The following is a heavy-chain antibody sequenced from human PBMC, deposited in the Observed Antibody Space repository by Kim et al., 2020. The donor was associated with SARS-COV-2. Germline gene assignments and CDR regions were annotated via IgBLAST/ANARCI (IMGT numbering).Heavy chain of an antibody. CDR1: GFAFSDHT. CDR2: IVGSDAT. D-gene: IGHD3-10*01. Sequence: GGSLRLSCAASGFAFSDHTMSWVRQTPGKGLEWVSSIVGSDATFYADSVKGRFTISRDNSRNTLYLQMNSLRVEDTALYYCAKRLMPSGVNSWGQGTQVTVSS. CDR3: AKRLMPSGVNS. V-gene: IGHV3-23*01. J-gene: IGHJ4*02.